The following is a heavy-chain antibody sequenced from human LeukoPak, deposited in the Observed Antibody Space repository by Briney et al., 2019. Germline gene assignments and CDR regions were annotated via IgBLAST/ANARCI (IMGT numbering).Heavy chain of an antibody. V-gene: IGHV1-8*03. Sequence: ASVKVSCKASGYTFTSYDINWVRQATGQGLEWMGWMNPNSGNTGYAQKFQGRVTITRNTSISTAYMELSSLRSEDTAVYYCARGRAAMVRAYYYYMDVWGKGTTVTVSS. CDR1: GYTFTSYD. D-gene: IGHD2-2*01. CDR2: MNPNSGNT. J-gene: IGHJ6*03. CDR3: ARGRAAMVRAYYYYMDV.